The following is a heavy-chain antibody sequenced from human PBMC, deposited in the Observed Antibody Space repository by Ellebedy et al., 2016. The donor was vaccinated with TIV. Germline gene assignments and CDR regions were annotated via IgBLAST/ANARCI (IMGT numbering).Heavy chain of an antibody. Sequence: GGSLRLXXAASGFTFSSYGMHWVRQAPGKGLEWVAVISYDGSNKYYADSVKGRFTISRDNSKNTLYLQMNSLRAEDTAVYYCAKSGPPYYYDSSGYLGGFDYWGQGTLVTVSS. CDR1: GFTFSSYG. J-gene: IGHJ4*02. D-gene: IGHD3-22*01. CDR2: ISYDGSNK. CDR3: AKSGPPYYYDSSGYLGGFDY. V-gene: IGHV3-30*18.